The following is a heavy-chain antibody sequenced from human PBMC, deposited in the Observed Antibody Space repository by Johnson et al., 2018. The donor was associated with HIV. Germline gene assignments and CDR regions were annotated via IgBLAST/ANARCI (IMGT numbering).Heavy chain of an antibody. CDR3: ARVGASRLDAFHV. CDR2: ISSGGRT. CDR1: GFTVSGNY. V-gene: IGHV3-66*01. D-gene: IGHD3-16*01. Sequence: VQLVESGGGVVQPGRSLRLSCAASGFTVSGNYMSWVRQAPGKGLAWVSIISSGGRTYYADSVHGRFTISRDNSKNTLYLQMNSLRAEDTAVYYCARVGASRLDAFHVWGQGTMVTVSS. J-gene: IGHJ3*01.